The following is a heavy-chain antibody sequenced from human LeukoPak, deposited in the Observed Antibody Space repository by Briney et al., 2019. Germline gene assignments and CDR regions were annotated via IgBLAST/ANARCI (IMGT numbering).Heavy chain of an antibody. Sequence: SETLSLTCAVYGGSFSGYYWSWIRQPPGKGLEWIGYIYYSGSTNYNPSLKSQVTISVDTSKNQFSLKLSSVTAADTAVYYCARLRGYSTGYYGMDVWGQGTTVTVSS. CDR2: IYYSGST. CDR3: ARLRGYSTGYYGMDV. J-gene: IGHJ6*02. D-gene: IGHD5-18*01. V-gene: IGHV4-59*08. CDR1: GGSFSGYY.